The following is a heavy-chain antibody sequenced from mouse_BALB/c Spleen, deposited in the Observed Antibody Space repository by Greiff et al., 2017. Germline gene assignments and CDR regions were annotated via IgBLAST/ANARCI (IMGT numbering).Heavy chain of an antibody. D-gene: IGHD4-1*02. CDR1: GDSITSGY. CDR3: ARSTVYYYAMDY. CDR2: ISYSGST. J-gene: IGHJ4*01. Sequence: EVQVVESGPRLVKPSQTLSITCSVTGDSITSGYWNWVRKFPGNKLEYMGYISYSGSTYYNPSLKSRISITRDTSKNQYYLQLNSVTTDDTATYYCARSTVYYYAMDYWGQGTSVTVSS. V-gene: IGHV3-8*02.